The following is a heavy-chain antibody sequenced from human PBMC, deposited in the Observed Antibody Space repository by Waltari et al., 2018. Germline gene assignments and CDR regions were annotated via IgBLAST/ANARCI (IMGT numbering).Heavy chain of an antibody. J-gene: IGHJ5*02. CDR1: GGSFSGYY. Sequence: QVQLQQWGAGLLKPSETLSLTCAVYGGSFSGYYWSWIRQPPGKGLEWIGEINHSGSTNYNPSLKGRVTISVDTSKNQFSLKLSSVTAADTAVYYCARGPPARYGSGSYRFPVGWFDPWGQGTLVTVSS. V-gene: IGHV4-34*01. D-gene: IGHD3-10*01. CDR3: ARGPPARYGSGSYRFPVGWFDP. CDR2: INHSGST.